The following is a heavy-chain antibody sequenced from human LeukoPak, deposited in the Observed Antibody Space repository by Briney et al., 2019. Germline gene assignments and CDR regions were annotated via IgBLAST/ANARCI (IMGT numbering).Heavy chain of an antibody. D-gene: IGHD3-10*01. Sequence: SETLSLTCTVSGGSISSYYWSWIRQPAGKGLEWIGRIYTSGSTNYNPSLKSRVTMSVDTSKNQFSLKLSSVTAADTAVYYCARDSPVRGAGQFDYWGQGTLVTVSS. CDR3: ARDSPVRGAGQFDY. J-gene: IGHJ4*02. V-gene: IGHV4-4*07. CDR1: GGSISSYY. CDR2: IYTSGST.